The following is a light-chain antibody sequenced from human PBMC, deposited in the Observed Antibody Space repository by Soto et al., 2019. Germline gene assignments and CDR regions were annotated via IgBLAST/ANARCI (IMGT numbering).Light chain of an antibody. J-gene: IGKJ3*01. CDR2: DTS. V-gene: IGKV3-20*01. CDR3: QQYGSSQFT. Sequence: EIVLMQSPGTLSLSPGEGATLSCRASQSVNSNYLAWYQQKPGQAPKVLIFDTSRRATGVPDRFSGSGSGKDFTLTISRLEPDDFAVYYCQQYGSSQFTFGPGTKVNIK. CDR1: QSVNSNY.